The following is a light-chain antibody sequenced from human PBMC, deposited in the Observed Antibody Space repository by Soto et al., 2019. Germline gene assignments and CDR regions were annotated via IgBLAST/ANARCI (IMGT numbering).Light chain of an antibody. V-gene: IGKV1-9*01. CDR1: QGISSY. Sequence: DIQLTQSPSFLSASVGDKITITCRASQGISSYLAWYQQRPGKAPELLIYGASTLRTGVASRFRGSGSGTEFTLTISSLQPEDCATYFCQQLNSFPPFFTFGPGTKVDIK. CDR3: QQLNSFPPFFT. J-gene: IGKJ3*01. CDR2: GAS.